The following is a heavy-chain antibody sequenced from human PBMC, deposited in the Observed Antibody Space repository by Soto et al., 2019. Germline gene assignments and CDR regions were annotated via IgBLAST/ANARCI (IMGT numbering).Heavy chain of an antibody. J-gene: IGHJ3*02. CDR3: ARVWYDGNSGAFDI. Sequence: ASVKVSCKASGYNFILHGISWVRQAPGQGLEWMGWISAYNGNTNYAQNFQDRVTMTTDPSTSTVNMELRSLRSDDTAVYYCARVWYDGNSGAFDIGG. D-gene: IGHD3-10*01. CDR1: GYNFILHG. CDR2: ISAYNGNT. V-gene: IGHV1-18*01.